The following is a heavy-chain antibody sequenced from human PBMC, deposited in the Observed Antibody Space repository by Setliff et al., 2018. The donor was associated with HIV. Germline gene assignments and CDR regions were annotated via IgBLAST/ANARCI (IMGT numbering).Heavy chain of an antibody. J-gene: IGHJ4*02. CDR1: GYTFNTYG. V-gene: IGHV1-18*01. CDR3: AREITNYFDY. D-gene: IGHD3-16*01. CDR2: ISPYNGYT. Sequence: ASVKVSCKASGYTFNTYGISWVRQAPGQGLEWMGWISPYNGYTNYVQKLQGRVTMTTDTSTSIAYMELRSLRSDDTAVYYCAREITNYFDYWGQGTLVTVSS.